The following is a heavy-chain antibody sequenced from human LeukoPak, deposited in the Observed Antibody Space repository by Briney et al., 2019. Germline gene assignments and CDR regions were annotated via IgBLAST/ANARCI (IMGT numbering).Heavy chain of an antibody. D-gene: IGHD3-16*01. CDR1: GGSISSSSYY. V-gene: IGHV4-39*01. CDR3: ARRLISLRSYYYYYYMDV. Sequence: RTSETLSLTCTVSGGSISSSSYYWGWIRQPPGKELEWIGSIYYSGSTYYNPSLKSRVTISVDTSKNQFSLKLSSVTAADTAVYYCARRLISLRSYYYYYYMDVWGKGTTVTVSS. J-gene: IGHJ6*03. CDR2: IYYSGST.